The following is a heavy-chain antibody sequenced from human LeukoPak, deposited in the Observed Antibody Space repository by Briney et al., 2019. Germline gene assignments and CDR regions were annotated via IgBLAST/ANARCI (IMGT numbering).Heavy chain of an antibody. Sequence: GGSLRLSCAASGFTFSDYYMSWIRQAPGKGLEWVAVIWYDGSNKYYADSVKGRFTISRDNSKNTLYLQMNSLRAEDTAVYYCARSESSFDYWGQGTLVTVSS. D-gene: IGHD1-26*01. CDR1: GFTFSDYY. CDR2: IWYDGSNK. CDR3: ARSESSFDY. V-gene: IGHV3-33*08. J-gene: IGHJ4*02.